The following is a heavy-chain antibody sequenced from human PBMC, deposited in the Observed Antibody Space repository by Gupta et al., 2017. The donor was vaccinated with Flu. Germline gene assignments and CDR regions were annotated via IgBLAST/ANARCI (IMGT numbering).Heavy chain of an antibody. V-gene: IGHV3-30*18. D-gene: IGHD1-26*01. CDR3: AKGVGATREASDV. CDR1: DFTFGYYA. J-gene: IGHJ3*01. Sequence: QVHLVESGGGVVQPGRSLRLSCAASDFTFGYYAMHWVRQAPGKGLEWVAVISYDGTKTYFANSVKGRFTISRDNSKNTLYLQMNSLRADDTAVYYCAKGVGATREASDVWGQETMVIVSS. CDR2: ISYDGTKT.